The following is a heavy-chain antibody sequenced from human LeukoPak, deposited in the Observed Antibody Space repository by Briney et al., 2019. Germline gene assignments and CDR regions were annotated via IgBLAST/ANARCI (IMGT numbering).Heavy chain of an antibody. CDR3: ARARNLYSYGYEDWFDP. CDR2: INHSGST. J-gene: IGHJ5*02. CDR1: AGSFSGYY. D-gene: IGHD5-18*01. Sequence: SETLSLTCAVYAGSFSGYYWSWLRQPPGKGLEWIGEINHSGSTNYNPSLKSRVTISVDTSKNQFSLKLSSVTAADTAVYYCARARNLYSYGYEDWFDPWGQGTLVTVSS. V-gene: IGHV4-34*01.